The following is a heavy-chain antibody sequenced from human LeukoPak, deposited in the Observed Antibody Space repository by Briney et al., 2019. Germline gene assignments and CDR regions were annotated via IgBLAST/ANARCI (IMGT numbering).Heavy chain of an antibody. CDR2: MNPNSGST. V-gene: IGHV1-8*01. Sequence: ASVKVSCKASGYTFTSYDINWVRQATGQGLEWMGWMNPNSGSTGYAQKFQGRVTMTRNTSISTAYMELSSLRSEDTAVYYCARSPRGRYYGKNWGQGTLVTVSS. J-gene: IGHJ4*02. CDR3: ARSPRGRYYGKN. D-gene: IGHD3-10*01. CDR1: GYTFTSYD.